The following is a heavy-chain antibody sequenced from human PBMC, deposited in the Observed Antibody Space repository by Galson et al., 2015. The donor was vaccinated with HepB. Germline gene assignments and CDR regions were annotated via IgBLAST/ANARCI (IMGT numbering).Heavy chain of an antibody. Sequence: SLRLSCAASGFTFSTYWMTWVRQAPGKGLEWVANIKQDGSEIYYVDSVKGRFTISRDNAKNSLYLQMNSLRAEDTAVYYCARDGDYSGSYSFKFGYWGQGTLVTVAS. J-gene: IGHJ4*02. CDR1: GFTFSTYW. CDR3: ARDGDYSGSYSFKFGY. V-gene: IGHV3-7*03. D-gene: IGHD1-26*01. CDR2: IKQDGSEI.